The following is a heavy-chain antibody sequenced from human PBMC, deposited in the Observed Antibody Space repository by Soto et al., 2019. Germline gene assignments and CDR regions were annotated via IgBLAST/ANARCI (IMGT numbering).Heavy chain of an antibody. CDR3: ARDLSVVDGTQAFDT. D-gene: IGHD2-8*02. CDR2: IVPLLGTT. V-gene: IGHV1-69*08. CDR1: GDSFSSYT. J-gene: IGHJ3*02. Sequence: QVQLVQSGAEVEKPGSSVKVSCQASGDSFSSYTLSWMRQAPGHGLEWMGRIVPLLGTTTYAQKFQGSVTFTADKSTSTVYMELRTPSSEDTAVYYGARDLSVVDGTQAFDTWGQSTMV.